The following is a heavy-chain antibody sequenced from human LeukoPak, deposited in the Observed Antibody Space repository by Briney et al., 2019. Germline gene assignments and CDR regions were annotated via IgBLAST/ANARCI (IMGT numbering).Heavy chain of an antibody. CDR1: GYTFTSYY. D-gene: IGHD1-26*01. CDR2: INPSGGST. Sequence: GASVKVSCKASGYTFTSYYMHWARQAPGQGLEWMGIINPSGGSTSYAQKLQGRGTITRATSTSTVYMELSSLRSEDTAVYYCARAYNGSYSTYYYYYMDVWGKGTTVTVSS. CDR3: ARAYNGSYSTYYYYYMDV. V-gene: IGHV1-46*01. J-gene: IGHJ6*03.